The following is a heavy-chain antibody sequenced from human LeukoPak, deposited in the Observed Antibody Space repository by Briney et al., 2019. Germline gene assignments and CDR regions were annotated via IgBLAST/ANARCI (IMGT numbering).Heavy chain of an antibody. Sequence: SVKVSCTASGFTFTSSAVQWVRQARGQRLEWIGWIVVGSGNTNYVQKFQERVTITRDMSTSTAYMELSSLRSEDTAVYYCAAVSQIAVAGTGDYWGQGTLVTVSS. CDR3: AAVSQIAVAGTGDY. D-gene: IGHD6-19*01. V-gene: IGHV1-58*01. CDR2: IVVGSGNT. J-gene: IGHJ4*02. CDR1: GFTFTSSA.